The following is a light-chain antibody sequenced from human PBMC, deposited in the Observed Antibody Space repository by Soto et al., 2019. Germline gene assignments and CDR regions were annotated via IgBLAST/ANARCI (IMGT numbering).Light chain of an antibody. CDR1: QSVSSN. V-gene: IGKV3-15*01. Sequence: VVVTQAPGTLSVSPGERATLSCRASQSVSSNLAWYQQKPGQAPRLLIYGASTRATGIPARFSGSGSGTEFTLTISSLQSEDFAVYYCQQYNIWPRAFGQGTKVDIK. CDR3: QQYNIWPRA. CDR2: GAS. J-gene: IGKJ1*01.